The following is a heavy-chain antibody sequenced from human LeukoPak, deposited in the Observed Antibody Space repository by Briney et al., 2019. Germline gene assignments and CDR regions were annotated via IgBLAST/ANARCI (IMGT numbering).Heavy chain of an antibody. V-gene: IGHV1-2*02. CDR3: ARADWVGSGHAGFYSDY. CDR2: IRLRDGGT. J-gene: IGHJ4*02. CDR1: GFTYNTYY. Sequence: RASVTVSCKASGFTYNTYYLYWMRHAPGQGLEWMGWIRLRDGGTIYAQRFQDRFIMTTDPSTNTASMELRSLTSDDTAVYFCARADWVGSGHAGFYSDYWGQGTLVTVSS. D-gene: IGHD5-12*01.